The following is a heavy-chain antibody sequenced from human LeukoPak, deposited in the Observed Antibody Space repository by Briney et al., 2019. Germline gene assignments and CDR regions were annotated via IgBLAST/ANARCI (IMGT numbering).Heavy chain of an antibody. CDR1: GFTFSSYG. Sequence: GGSLRLSCAASGFTFSSYGMHWVRQAPGKGLEWVAVIWYDGSNKYYADSVKGRFTISRDNSKNTLYLQMNSLRAEDTAVCYCARGGESPSNWGQGTLVTVSS. D-gene: IGHD3-10*01. CDR2: IWYDGSNK. J-gene: IGHJ4*02. CDR3: ARGGESPSN. V-gene: IGHV3-33*01.